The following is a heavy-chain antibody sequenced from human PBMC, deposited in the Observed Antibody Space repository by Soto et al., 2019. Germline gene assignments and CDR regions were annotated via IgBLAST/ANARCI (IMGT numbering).Heavy chain of an antibody. V-gene: IGHV3-66*01. CDR1: GFTFSSYW. Sequence: PGGSLRLSCAASGFTFSSYWMHWVRQAPGKGLEWVSTIYSGGHTYYGDSVKGRVTISRDTSKNTVFLQMNRLRVEDTAIYYCARADYWGQGTQVTVSS. J-gene: IGHJ4*02. CDR3: ARADY. CDR2: IYSGGHT.